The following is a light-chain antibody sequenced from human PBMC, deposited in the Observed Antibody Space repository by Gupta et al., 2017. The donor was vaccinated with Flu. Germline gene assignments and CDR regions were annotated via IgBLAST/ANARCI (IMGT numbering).Light chain of an antibody. Sequence: DVVMSQSPLSLSVTLGQAASISCRSSQSLVYKNGITYLTWFQQRPGQSPRRLIYEVSNRDSGVPDRFSGSGSVTDFTLKSSSVEAEDVGVYYCRRAKHPWTFGQGTRMEI. V-gene: IGKV2-30*01. CDR3: RRAKHPWT. J-gene: IGKJ2*02. CDR1: QSLVYKNGITY. CDR2: EVS.